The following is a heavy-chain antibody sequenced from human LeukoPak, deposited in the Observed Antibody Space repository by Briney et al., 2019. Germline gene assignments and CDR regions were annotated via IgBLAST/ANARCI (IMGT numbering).Heavy chain of an antibody. CDR1: GYTFTNYG. Sequence: EASVKVSCKASGYTFTNYGFSWVRQAPGQGLEWMGWISAYNGYTDYAQKFQFRVTMTTDTSTSTAYMELRSLRSDDTAVYYCASSDGKYFQHWGQGTLVTVSS. V-gene: IGHV1-18*01. D-gene: IGHD1-1*01. CDR3: ASSDGKYFQH. J-gene: IGHJ1*01. CDR2: ISAYNGYT.